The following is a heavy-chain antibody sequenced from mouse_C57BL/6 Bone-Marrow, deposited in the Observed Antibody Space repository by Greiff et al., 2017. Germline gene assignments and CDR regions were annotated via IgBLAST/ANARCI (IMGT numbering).Heavy chain of an antibody. D-gene: IGHD2-1*01. CDR1: GFNIKDYY. J-gene: IGHJ2*01. CDR3: ARFDYGNYGLYYFDY. Sequence: VQLKQSGAELVKPGASVKLSCTASGFNIKDYYMHWVKQRTEQGLEWIGRIDPEDGETKYAPKFQGKATITADNSSNTAYRQLSSLTSEDTAVYYCARFDYGNYGLYYFDYWGQGTTLTVSS. V-gene: IGHV14-2*01. CDR2: IDPEDGET.